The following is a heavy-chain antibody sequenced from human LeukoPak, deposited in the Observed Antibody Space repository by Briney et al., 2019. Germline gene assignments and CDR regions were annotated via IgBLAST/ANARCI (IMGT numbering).Heavy chain of an antibody. CDR1: GFTFSSYS. CDR2: ISSSSSYI. D-gene: IGHD4-17*01. CDR3: AREDYGDYSAFVY. V-gene: IGHV3-21*01. Sequence: PGGSLRLSCAASGFTFSSYSMNWVRQAPGKGLEWVSSISSSSSYIYYADSVKGRFTISRDNAKNSLYLQMNSLRAEDTAVYYCAREDYGDYSAFVYWGQGTLVTVSS. J-gene: IGHJ4*02.